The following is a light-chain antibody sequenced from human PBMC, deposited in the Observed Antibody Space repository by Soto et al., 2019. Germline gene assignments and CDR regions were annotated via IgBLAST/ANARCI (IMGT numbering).Light chain of an antibody. CDR2: GNN. Sequence: QSVLTQPPSASGTPGQRVTISCSGSRSNLGSNPVNWYQKVPGTAPKLLIYGNNQRPSGVPDRFSGSKSGTSASLAISGLPSEDESTYYCSAWDDSLHGPVFGGGTKLTVL. CDR1: RSNLGSNP. J-gene: IGLJ2*01. CDR3: SAWDDSLHGPV. V-gene: IGLV1-44*01.